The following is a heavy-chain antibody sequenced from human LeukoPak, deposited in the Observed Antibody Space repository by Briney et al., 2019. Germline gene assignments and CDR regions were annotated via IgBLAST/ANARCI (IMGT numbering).Heavy chain of an antibody. Sequence: SETLSLTCAVYGGSFSGYYWSWIRQPPGKGREWIGEINHSGSTNYNPSLKSRVTISVDTSKNQFSLELSSVTAADTAVYYCARGGVDTAMEGAFDIWGQGTMVTVSS. D-gene: IGHD5-18*01. J-gene: IGHJ3*02. CDR2: INHSGST. V-gene: IGHV4-34*01. CDR1: GGSFSGYY. CDR3: ARGGVDTAMEGAFDI.